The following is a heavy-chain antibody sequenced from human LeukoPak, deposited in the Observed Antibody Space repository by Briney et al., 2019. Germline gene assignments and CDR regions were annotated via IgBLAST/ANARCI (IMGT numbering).Heavy chain of an antibody. D-gene: IGHD6-13*01. J-gene: IGHJ3*02. Sequence: GASVKVSCKASGYTFTGYYMHWVRQAPGQGLEWMGIINPSGGSTSYAQKFQGRVTMTRDMSTSTVYMELSSLRSEDTAVYYCARDMHSSSSSHAFDIWGQGTMVTVSS. CDR2: INPSGGST. CDR3: ARDMHSSSSSHAFDI. CDR1: GYTFTGYY. V-gene: IGHV1-46*01.